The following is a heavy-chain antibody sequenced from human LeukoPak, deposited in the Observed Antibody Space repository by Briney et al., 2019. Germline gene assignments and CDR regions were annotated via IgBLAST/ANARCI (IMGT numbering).Heavy chain of an antibody. Sequence: SETLSLTCSVLGGSIRSSNYYWGWIRQLPGKGLEWIGSIYYSGSTYYNPSLKGRGTMSVDTSNNQFSLKLTSATATDTAVYYCVRLFYYDSRGPPSWGQGTLVTVSS. CDR1: GGSIRSSNYY. J-gene: IGHJ5*02. D-gene: IGHD3-22*01. V-gene: IGHV4-39*01. CDR3: VRLFYYDSRGPPS. CDR2: IYYSGST.